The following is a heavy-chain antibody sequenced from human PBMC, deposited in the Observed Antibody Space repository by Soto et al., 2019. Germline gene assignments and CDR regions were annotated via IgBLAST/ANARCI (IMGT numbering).Heavy chain of an antibody. CDR2: ISYDGSNK. Sequence: GGSLRLSCAASGFTFSSYGMHWVRQAPGKGLEWVAVISYDGSNKYYADSVKGRFTISRDNSKNTLYLQMNSLRAEDTAVYYCAKDPSDSGEHYFDYWGQGTLVTVSS. CDR1: GFTFSSYG. V-gene: IGHV3-30*18. D-gene: IGHD5-12*01. CDR3: AKDPSDSGEHYFDY. J-gene: IGHJ4*02.